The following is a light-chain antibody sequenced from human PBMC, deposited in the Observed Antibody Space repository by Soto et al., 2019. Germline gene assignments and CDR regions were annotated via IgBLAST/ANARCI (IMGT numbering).Light chain of an antibody. CDR1: SSDVGGYNY. Sequence: QSALPQPASVSGSPGQSITISCTGTSSDVGGYNYVSWYQHHPGKAPKLMIYDVSSRPSGVSNRFSGSKSANTASLTISGLQAEDEADYYCSSYTSSSTLYVFGTGTKLTVL. CDR3: SSYTSSSTLYV. CDR2: DVS. V-gene: IGLV2-14*03. J-gene: IGLJ1*01.